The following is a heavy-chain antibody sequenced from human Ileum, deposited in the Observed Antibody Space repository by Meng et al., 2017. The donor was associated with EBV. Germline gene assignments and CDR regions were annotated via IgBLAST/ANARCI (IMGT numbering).Heavy chain of an antibody. D-gene: IGHD6-19*01. V-gene: IGHV4-61*08. J-gene: IGHJ4*02. CDR1: GGSVSSGGNY. CDR2: IYNSGST. CDR3: ARDGYSSGSD. Sequence: QGAMRGSGPGRVKPSGTLSLTCSVSGGSVSSGGNYWSWIRQPPGKGLEWIGYIYNSGSTNYNPSLKSRVTISVDTSKNQFSLKLSSVTAADTAVYYCARDGYSSGSDWGQGTLVTVSS.